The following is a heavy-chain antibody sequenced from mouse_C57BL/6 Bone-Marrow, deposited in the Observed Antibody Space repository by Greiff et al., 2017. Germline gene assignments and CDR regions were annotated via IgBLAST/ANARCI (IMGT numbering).Heavy chain of an antibody. CDR3: ARERRPTIVTEAY. Sequence: EVQRVESGGGLVKPGGSLKLSCAASGFTFSSYAMSWVRQTPEKRLEWVATISDGGSYTYYPDNVKGRFTISRDNAKNNLYLQMSHLKSEDTAMYYCARERRPTIVTEAYWGQGTLVTVSA. CDR1: GFTFSSYA. V-gene: IGHV5-4*01. CDR2: ISDGGSYT. D-gene: IGHD2-5*01. J-gene: IGHJ3*01.